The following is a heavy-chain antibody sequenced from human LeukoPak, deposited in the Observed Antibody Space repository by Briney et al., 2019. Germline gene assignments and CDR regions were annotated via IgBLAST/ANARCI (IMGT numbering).Heavy chain of an antibody. V-gene: IGHV3-21*01. D-gene: IGHD3-9*01. J-gene: IGHJ6*03. Sequence: GGSLRLSCAASGFTFSRSSMNWVRQAPGKGLEWVSSITTSSSYIYYADSVKGRFTISRDNFKNTLYLQMNSLRAEDTAVYYCARAHYDILTGYYLNYYYYFMDVWGKGTTVTISS. CDR3: ARAHYDILTGYYLNYYYYFMDV. CDR2: ITTSSSYI. CDR1: GFTFSRSS.